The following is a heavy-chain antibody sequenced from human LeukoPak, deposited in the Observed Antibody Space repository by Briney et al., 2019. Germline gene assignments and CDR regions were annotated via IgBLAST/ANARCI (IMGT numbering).Heavy chain of an antibody. D-gene: IGHD6-6*01. J-gene: IGHJ4*02. CDR1: GFTFNKFA. CDR3: AKDNTIASRPVFDS. CDR2: ISSDGTYT. V-gene: IGHV3-23*01. Sequence: GGSLRLSCVASGFTFNKFAMNWVRHPPGQGLEWVSTISSDGTYTYYADAVKGRFTISRDNSKNTQYLQMNSLRAEDTAMYYCAKDNTIASRPVFDSWGQGTLVTVSS.